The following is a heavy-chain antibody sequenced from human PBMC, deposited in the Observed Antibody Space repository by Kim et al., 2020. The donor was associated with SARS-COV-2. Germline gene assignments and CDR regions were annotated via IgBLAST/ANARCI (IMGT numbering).Heavy chain of an antibody. CDR2: T. D-gene: IGHD5-12*01. CDR3: ARGVGYTDY. Sequence: TNYTPSLKSRVTISVDTSKNKFSQKLSSVTAADTAVYYCARGVGYTDYWGQGTLVTVSS. V-gene: IGHV4-59*09. J-gene: IGHJ4*02.